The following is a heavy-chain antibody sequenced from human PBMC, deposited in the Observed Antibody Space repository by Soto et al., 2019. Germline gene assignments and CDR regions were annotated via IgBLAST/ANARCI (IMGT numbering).Heavy chain of an antibody. CDR1: GFTFSNYA. J-gene: IGHJ4*02. Sequence: EVQLLESGGGLVQPGGSLRLSCAASGFTFSNYAVTWVRQAPGKGLEWVSTISGSGGSTYYADSVKGRFTISRDNXKNPLYLQMNSLRAEDTAVYYCAKDQGSSWYEIDYWGQGTLVTVSS. D-gene: IGHD6-13*01. CDR3: AKDQGSSWYEIDY. CDR2: ISGSGGST. V-gene: IGHV3-23*01.